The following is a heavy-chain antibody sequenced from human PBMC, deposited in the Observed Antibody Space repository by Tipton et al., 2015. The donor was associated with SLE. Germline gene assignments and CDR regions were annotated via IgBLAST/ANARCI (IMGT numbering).Heavy chain of an antibody. Sequence: QVQLVQSGPEVKKPGASVKVSCKASGYTFSDFYIHWVRQAPGQGLEWMGRINPNSGNTGYGQRFQGRVTMTRNTSISTAYMELNSLRFEDTAVYYCTRGRGAVAGRGNWFDPWGQGTQVTVSS. CDR2: INPNSGNT. CDR1: GYTFSDFY. CDR3: TRGRGAVAGRGNWFDP. D-gene: IGHD6-19*01. J-gene: IGHJ5*02. V-gene: IGHV1-8*02.